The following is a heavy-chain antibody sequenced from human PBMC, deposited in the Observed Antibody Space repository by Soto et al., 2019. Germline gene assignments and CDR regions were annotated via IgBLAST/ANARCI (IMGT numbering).Heavy chain of an antibody. CDR2: INAGNGNT. Sequence: ASVKVSCKASGYTFTSYAMHWVRQAPGQRLEWMGWINAGNGNTKYSQKFQGRVTITRDTSASTAYMELSSLRSEDTAVYYCAREVGWNGYWFDPWGQGTLVTVSS. CDR3: AREVGWNGYWFDP. V-gene: IGHV1-3*01. J-gene: IGHJ5*02. CDR1: GYTFTSYA. D-gene: IGHD1-1*01.